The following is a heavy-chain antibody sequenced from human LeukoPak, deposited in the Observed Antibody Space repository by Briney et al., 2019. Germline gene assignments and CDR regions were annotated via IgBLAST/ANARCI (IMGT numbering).Heavy chain of an antibody. Sequence: GGSLRLSCAASGFTFSSYWMSWVRQAPGEGLEGGANIKQDGSEKYYVDSVKGRFTISRDNAKNSLYLQMNSLRAEDTAVYYCARADTTDPVVSAFDIWGQGTMVTVSS. CDR1: GFTFSSYW. J-gene: IGHJ3*02. CDR2: IKQDGSEK. CDR3: ARADTTDPVVSAFDI. V-gene: IGHV3-7*01. D-gene: IGHD4-23*01.